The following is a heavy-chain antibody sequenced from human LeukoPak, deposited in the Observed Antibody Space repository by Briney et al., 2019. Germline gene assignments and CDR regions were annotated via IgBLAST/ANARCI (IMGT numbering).Heavy chain of an antibody. D-gene: IGHD2-2*01. CDR2: ISAYNGNT. J-gene: IGHJ6*04. CDR3: ARDCVVVPAANYYHYGMDV. V-gene: IGHV1-18*04. Sequence: ASVKVSCKASRYTFTSYGISWVRQAPAQGLAWMGWISAYNGNTNYAQKLQGRVTMTTDTSTSTAYMELRSLRSDDTAVYYCARDCVVVPAANYYHYGMDVWGKGTTVTVSS. CDR1: RYTFTSYG.